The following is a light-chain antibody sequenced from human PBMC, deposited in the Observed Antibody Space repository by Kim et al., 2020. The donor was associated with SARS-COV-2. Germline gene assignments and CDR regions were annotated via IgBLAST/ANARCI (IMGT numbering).Light chain of an antibody. CDR2: AES. V-gene: IGKV1-6*01. CDR1: QGIRND. J-gene: IGKJ4*01. CDR3: LQDYNYPLT. Sequence: AIQMPPSPSSLSASVGDRVTITCRASQGIRNDLGWYQQKPGKAPKLLIYAESSLQSGVPSRFSGSGSGTDFTLTISSLQPEDFATHYCLQDYNYPLTFGGGTKVDIK.